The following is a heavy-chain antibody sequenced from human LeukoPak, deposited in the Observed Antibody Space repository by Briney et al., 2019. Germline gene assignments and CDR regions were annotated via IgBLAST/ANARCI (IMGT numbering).Heavy chain of an antibody. Sequence: KPGGSLSLSCAASGFTFSDYYVSWIRQAPGKGLEWVSYISSSGSTIYYADSVKGRFTISRDNAKNSLYLQMNSLRAEDTAVYYCARVRLPSYYFDYWGQGTLVTVSS. CDR2: ISSSGSTI. J-gene: IGHJ4*02. D-gene: IGHD3-10*01. V-gene: IGHV3-11*01. CDR1: GFTFSDYY. CDR3: ARVRLPSYYFDY.